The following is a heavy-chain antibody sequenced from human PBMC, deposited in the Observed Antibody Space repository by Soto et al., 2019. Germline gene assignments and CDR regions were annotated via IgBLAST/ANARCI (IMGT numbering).Heavy chain of an antibody. CDR2: ISWDGGST. CDR3: AKDISPGGQQLNDGFDY. CDR1: GFTFDDYT. Sequence: GGSLRLSCAASGFTFDDYTMHWVRQAPGKGLEWVSLISWDGGSTYYADSVKGRFTISRDNSKNSLYLQMNSLRTEDNDLYYCAKDISPGGQQLNDGFDYWGQGTLVTVSS. J-gene: IGHJ4*02. V-gene: IGHV3-43*01. D-gene: IGHD6-13*01.